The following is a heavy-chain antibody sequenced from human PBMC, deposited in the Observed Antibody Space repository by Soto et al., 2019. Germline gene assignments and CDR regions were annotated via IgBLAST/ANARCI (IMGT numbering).Heavy chain of an antibody. CDR2: LSKDSLSI. Sequence: GGSLRLSCVATGIKFDDYGMHWVRRTPGKGLEWIAGLSKDSLSISYGASMKGRFTISRDNAKNSLYLQLNSPRPEDTALYYCVKDALTAVAFYFDYWGRGALVTVSS. CDR1: GIKFDDYG. D-gene: IGHD6-19*01. J-gene: IGHJ4*01. V-gene: IGHV3-9*01. CDR3: VKDALTAVAFYFDY.